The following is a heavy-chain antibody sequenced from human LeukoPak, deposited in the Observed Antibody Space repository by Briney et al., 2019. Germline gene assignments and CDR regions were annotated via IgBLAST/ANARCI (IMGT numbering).Heavy chain of an antibody. CDR2: ISSSGSTI. Sequence: PGGSLRLSCVASGFTFRTYAMNWVRQAPGKGLEWVSYISSSGSTIYYADSVKGRFTISRDNAKNSLYLQMNSLRAEDTAVYYCAELGITMIGGVWGKGTTVTISS. CDR3: AELGITMIGGV. D-gene: IGHD3-10*02. CDR1: GFTFRTYA. V-gene: IGHV3-48*03. J-gene: IGHJ6*04.